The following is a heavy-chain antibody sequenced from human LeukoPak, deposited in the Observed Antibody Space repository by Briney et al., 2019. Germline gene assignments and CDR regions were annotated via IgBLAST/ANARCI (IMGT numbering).Heavy chain of an antibody. CDR2: VKEDGTTK. Sequence: GGSLRLSCAASGFSFTNYWMSWVRQAPGKGLEWVANVKEDGTTKQYVDSVKGRFTISRDNAKNSLYLQMDSLRAEDTAVYYCVSQEVVPLWAQGTLVSVSS. CDR3: VSQEVVPL. V-gene: IGHV3-7*01. D-gene: IGHD3-10*02. J-gene: IGHJ4*02. CDR1: GFSFTNYW.